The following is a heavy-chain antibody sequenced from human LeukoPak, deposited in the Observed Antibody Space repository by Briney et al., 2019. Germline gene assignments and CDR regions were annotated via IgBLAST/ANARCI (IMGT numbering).Heavy chain of an antibody. CDR2: ISYDGSNK. J-gene: IGHJ4*02. CDR1: GFTFSSYV. D-gene: IGHD3-10*01. V-gene: IGHV3-30*04. Sequence: SGGSLRLSCAASGFTFSSYVMHWVRQAPGKGLEWVAVISYDGSNKYYADSVKGRFTISRGNSKNTLYLQMNSLRAEDTAVYYCARDRYYGSGSYYGCFDYWGQGTLVTVSS. CDR3: ARDRYYGSGSYYGCFDY.